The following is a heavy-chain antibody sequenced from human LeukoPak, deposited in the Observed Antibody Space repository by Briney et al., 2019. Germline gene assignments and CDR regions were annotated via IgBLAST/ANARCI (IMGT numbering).Heavy chain of an antibody. CDR3: ARDIGSSGWFHVWNYGMDV. V-gene: IGHV3-30*04. CDR1: GFTFSSYA. CDR2: ISYDGSNK. J-gene: IGHJ6*04. Sequence: GRSLRLSCAASGFTFSSYAMHWVRQAPGKGLEWVAVISYDGSNKYYADSVKGRFTISRDNSKNTLYLQMNSLRAEATAVYYCARDIGSSGWFHVWNYGMDVWGKGTTVTVPS. D-gene: IGHD6-19*01.